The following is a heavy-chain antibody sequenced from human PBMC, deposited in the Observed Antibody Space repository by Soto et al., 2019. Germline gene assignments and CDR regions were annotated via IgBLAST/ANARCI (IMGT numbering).Heavy chain of an antibody. D-gene: IGHD6-6*01. J-gene: IGHJ6*02. CDR1: GGSISSYY. CDR2: IYTSGST. V-gene: IGHV4-4*07. Sequence: PSETLSLTCTVSGGSISSYYWSWILQPAGKGLEWIGRIYTSGSTNYNPSLKSRVTMSVDTSKNQLSLKLSSVTAAGTAVYYCARDKGPRRSFYGMDVWGQGTTVTVSS. CDR3: ARDKGPRRSFYGMDV.